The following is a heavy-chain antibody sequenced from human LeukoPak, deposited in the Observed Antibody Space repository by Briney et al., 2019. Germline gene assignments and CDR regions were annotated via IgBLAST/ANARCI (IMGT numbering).Heavy chain of an antibody. CDR1: GYTFTGYY. V-gene: IGHV1-2*02. Sequence: ASVTVSFKASGYTFTGYYMHWVRQAPGQGLEWIGWINPNSGGTNYAQKFQGRVTMTRDTSISTAYMELSRLRSDDTAVYYCARRANGSGSYYFDYWGQGTLVTVSS. CDR3: ARRANGSGSYYFDY. D-gene: IGHD3-10*01. J-gene: IGHJ4*02. CDR2: INPNSGGT.